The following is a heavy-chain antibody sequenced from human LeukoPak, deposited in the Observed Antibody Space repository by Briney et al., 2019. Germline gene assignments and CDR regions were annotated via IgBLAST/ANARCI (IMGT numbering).Heavy chain of an antibody. CDR1: GGSISSSIYY. Sequence: PSETLALTRTVSGGSISSSIYYWGWIRQPPGKGLEWIGTIYYSGSTFYSPSLKSRVTISIDTSKNQFSLKLSSVTAADTALYYCARHPSFDWFGPWGQGTLVTVSS. J-gene: IGHJ5*02. V-gene: IGHV4-39*01. D-gene: IGHD3-3*01. CDR2: IYYSGST. CDR3: ARHPSFDWFGP.